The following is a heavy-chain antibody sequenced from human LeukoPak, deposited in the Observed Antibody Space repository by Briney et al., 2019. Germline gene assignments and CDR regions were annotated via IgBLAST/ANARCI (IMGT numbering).Heavy chain of an antibody. CDR3: ARDHARYDYVWGSYRTPSGGFDP. CDR1: GGSISSYY. J-gene: IGHJ5*02. V-gene: IGHV4-4*07. CDR2: IYTSGST. D-gene: IGHD3-16*02. Sequence: PSETLSLTCTVSGGSISSYYWSWIRQPAGKGLEWIGRIYTSGSTNYNPSLKSRVTMSVDTSKNQFSLKLSSVTAADTAVYYCARDHARYDYVWGSYRTPSGGFDPWGQGTLVTVSS.